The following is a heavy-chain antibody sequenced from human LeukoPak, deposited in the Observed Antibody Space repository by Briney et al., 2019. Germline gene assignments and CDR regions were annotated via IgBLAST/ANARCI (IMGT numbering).Heavy chain of an antibody. V-gene: IGHV1-69*05. CDR2: IIPIFGTA. CDR3: AIHTDPDYYFDY. D-gene: IGHD5-18*01. CDR1: GGTFSSYA. Sequence: GASVKVSCKASGGTFSSYAISWVRQAPGRGLEWMGRIIPIFGTANYAQKFQGRVTITTDESTSTAYMELSSLRSEDTAVYYCAIHTDPDYYFDYWGQGTLVTVSS. J-gene: IGHJ4*02.